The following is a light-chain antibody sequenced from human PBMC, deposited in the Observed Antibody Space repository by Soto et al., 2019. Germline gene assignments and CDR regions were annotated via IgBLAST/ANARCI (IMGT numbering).Light chain of an antibody. CDR1: QSLSSSY. V-gene: IGKV3-20*01. CDR2: GAS. J-gene: IGKJ2*01. CDR3: QQYVSSSYT. Sequence: EIVLTQSPGTLSLSPGERATLSCRASQSLSSSYLAWYQQKPGQAPRLLIYGASSRATGIPDRFSGSGCGTDFTLTISRLEPEDFAVYYCQQYVSSSYTFGQGTKLEIK.